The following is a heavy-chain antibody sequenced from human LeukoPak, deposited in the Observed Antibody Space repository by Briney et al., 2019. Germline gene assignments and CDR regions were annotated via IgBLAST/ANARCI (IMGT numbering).Heavy chain of an antibody. D-gene: IGHD1-1*01. J-gene: IGHJ4*02. CDR3: ARERKYDSTFDY. Sequence: GGSLRLSCAASGFTLSSYEMNWVRQAPGKGLEWVSYISSSGSTIYYADSVKGRFTISRDNAKNTLYMQMNSLRAEDTAVYFCARERKYDSTFDYWGQGTLVTVSS. CDR1: GFTLSSYE. V-gene: IGHV3-48*03. CDR2: ISSSGSTI.